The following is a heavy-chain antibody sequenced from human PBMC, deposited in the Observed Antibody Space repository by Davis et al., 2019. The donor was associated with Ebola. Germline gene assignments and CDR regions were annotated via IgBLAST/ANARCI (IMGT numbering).Heavy chain of an antibody. CDR2: IAYDGRYE. D-gene: IGHD3-16*01. Sequence: GGSLRLSCAASGFTFTDHVMHWVRQAPGKGLEWVTDIAYDGRYESYAESVKGRFTISRDNSKSTLYLQMNSLRLEDTAVYYCVRDYNDGIGRFDYWGQGTLVTVSS. V-gene: IGHV3-30*03. J-gene: IGHJ4*02. CDR1: GFTFTDHV. CDR3: VRDYNDGIGRFDY.